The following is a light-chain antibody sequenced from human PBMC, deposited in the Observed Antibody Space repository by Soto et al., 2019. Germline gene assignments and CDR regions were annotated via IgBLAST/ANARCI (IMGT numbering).Light chain of an antibody. J-gene: IGKJ2*01. V-gene: IGKV3-11*01. CDR2: VAS. Sequence: EVVLTQSPATLSLSPGESATLSCRASQNVGHNLAWYQQTPGQAPRLLIYVASDRATGIPARFRGSGSDTDFTLTITSVEPEDFAVYYCQQRSRWPRDTFGQGTKLEIK. CDR1: QNVGHN. CDR3: QQRSRWPRDT.